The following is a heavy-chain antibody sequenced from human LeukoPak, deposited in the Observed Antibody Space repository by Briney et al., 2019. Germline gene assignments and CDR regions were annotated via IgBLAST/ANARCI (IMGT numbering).Heavy chain of an antibody. D-gene: IGHD4-23*01. CDR2: IYYSGST. V-gene: IGHV4-59*12. J-gene: IGHJ3*02. CDR1: NVSISSYY. CDR3: ARVVLRWKDAFDI. Sequence: SETLSLTCTVSNVSISSYYWSWIRQPPGKGLQWIGYIYYSGSTYYNPSLKSRVTISVDTSKNQFSLKLSSVTAADTAVYYRARVVLRWKDAFDIWGQGTMVTVSS.